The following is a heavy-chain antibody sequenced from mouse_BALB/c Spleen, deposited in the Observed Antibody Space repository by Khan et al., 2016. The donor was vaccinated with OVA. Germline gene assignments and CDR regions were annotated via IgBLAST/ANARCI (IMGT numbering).Heavy chain of an antibody. CDR2: IWGDGST. V-gene: IGHV2-3*01. CDR3: SKLRVFYFDS. Sequence: QVQLQQSGPGLVAPSQSLSITCTVSGFSLTSDGVSWVRQPPGKGLEWLGVIWGDGSTNYHSALRSRLSIRKDNSKSKVLLKLDSLQTDDTATYDCSKLRVFYFDSWGQGTTLTVSS. J-gene: IGHJ2*01. CDR1: GFSLTSDG.